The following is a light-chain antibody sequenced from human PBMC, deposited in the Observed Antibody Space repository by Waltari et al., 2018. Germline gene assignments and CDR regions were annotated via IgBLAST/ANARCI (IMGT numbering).Light chain of an antibody. V-gene: IGLV2-14*01. CDR2: EVS. CDR3: SSYTSSSSWV. J-gene: IGLJ3*02. CDR1: SSAVGGYDA. Sequence: QSALTQPASVSGSPGQSIPIPCTGTSSAVGGYDAVSLYQQHPGKAPKLMIYEVSNRPSGVSSRFSGSKSANTASLTISGLQAEDEADYYCSSYTSSSSWVFGGGTKLTVL.